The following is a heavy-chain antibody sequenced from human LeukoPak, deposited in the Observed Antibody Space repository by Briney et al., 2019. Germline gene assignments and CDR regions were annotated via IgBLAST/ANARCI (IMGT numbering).Heavy chain of an antibody. D-gene: IGHD3-3*01. J-gene: IGHJ4*02. CDR3: ARGGPLRFLEWFFLDY. CDR2: XNPNSGGT. V-gene: IGHV1-2*02. Sequence: MXXVRQAPGQXXXWMXXXNPNSGGTNYAQKFQGRVTMTRDTSISTAYMELSRLRSDDTAVYYCARGGPLRFLEWFFLDYWGQGTLVTVSS.